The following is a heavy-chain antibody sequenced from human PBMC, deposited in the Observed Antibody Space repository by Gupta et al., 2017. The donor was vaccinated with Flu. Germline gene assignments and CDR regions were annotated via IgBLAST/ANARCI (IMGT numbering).Heavy chain of an antibody. V-gene: IGHV1-2*02. CDR2: INPESGDT. CDR3: ARDFVEVVADGDFDV. CDR1: TFTGYY. J-gene: IGHJ4*02. Sequence: TFTGYYIHWVRQTPGQGLEWMGWINPESGDTDYAPNFEGRVAMTRDTSVNTAYMELSGLIFDDTAVYFFARDFVEVVADGDFDVWGQGTLL. D-gene: IGHD2-21*01.